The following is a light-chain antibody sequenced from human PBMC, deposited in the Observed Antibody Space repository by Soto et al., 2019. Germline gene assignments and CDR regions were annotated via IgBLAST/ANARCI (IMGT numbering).Light chain of an antibody. CDR1: QRISTS. CDR3: QQSYSIPHT. J-gene: IGKJ2*01. V-gene: IGKV1-39*01. CDR2: ATS. Sequence: DIQMTQSPSSLSASVGDRVSITCRASQRISTSLNWYQQKLGKAPKLLIYATSSLQSGVPSRFSGSDAVTDFTLTISSLQPEDFATYFCQQSYSIPHTFGQGTKVDIK.